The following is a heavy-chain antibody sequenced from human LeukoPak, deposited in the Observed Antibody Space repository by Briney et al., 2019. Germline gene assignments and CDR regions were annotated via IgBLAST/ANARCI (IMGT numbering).Heavy chain of an antibody. CDR3: ARDHSNWNYAPDF. Sequence: GSSVTVSCKASGYTFTRYGISWVRQAPGQGLQISASNGNTNYAQKFRDRVTMSTDTSTGTAYLDVRSLTSDDTAVYYCARDHSNWNYAPDFWGQGTLVIVSS. CDR1: GYTFTRYG. D-gene: IGHD1-7*01. J-gene: IGHJ4*02. CDR2: SASNGNT. V-gene: IGHV1-18*01.